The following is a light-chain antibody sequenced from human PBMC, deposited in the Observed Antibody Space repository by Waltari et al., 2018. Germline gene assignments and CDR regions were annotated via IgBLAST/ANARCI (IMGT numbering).Light chain of an antibody. CDR3: SSYTLTNPVV. CDR1: SNDIVATDY. V-gene: IGLV2-14*03. J-gene: IGLJ2*01. CDR2: DVS. Sequence: QSVVTQPASVSGSPGQSISISCTGTSNDIVATDYVPWYQQHPGRAPQLVIYDVSVRPSGVSIRFSGSKSGNTASLTISGLQAEDEALYYCSSYTLTNPVVFGGGTKLTVL.